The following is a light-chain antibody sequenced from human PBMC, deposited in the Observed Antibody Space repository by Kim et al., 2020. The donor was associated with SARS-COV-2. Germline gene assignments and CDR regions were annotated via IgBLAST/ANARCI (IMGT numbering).Light chain of an antibody. V-gene: IGKV1-9*01. CDR3: QQLNSYPPT. CDR1: QGISGY. J-gene: IGKJ2*01. CDR2: AAS. Sequence: IQLTQSPSSLSASVGDRVTITCRTSQGISGYLAWFQQQPGKAPKLLIYAASTLQSGVPSRFSGSGSGTEFTVTIGSLQPEDFATYYCQQLNSYPPTFGQGTKLEI.